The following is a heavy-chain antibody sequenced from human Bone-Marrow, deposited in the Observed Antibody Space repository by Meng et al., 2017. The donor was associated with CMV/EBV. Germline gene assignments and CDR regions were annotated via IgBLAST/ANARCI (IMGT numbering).Heavy chain of an antibody. V-gene: IGHV1-69*10. D-gene: IGHD7-27*01. J-gene: IGHJ4*02. CDR3: ARDPGLNGENS. Sequence: SVKVSCKASGGAFSNYPISWVRQAPGQGLEWMGGIIPIVGVTSYAQKFQGRVTITADKSTSTAYMELSSLRSEDTAVYYCARDPGLNGENSWGQGTLVTGSS. CDR2: IIPIVGVT. CDR1: GGAFSNYP.